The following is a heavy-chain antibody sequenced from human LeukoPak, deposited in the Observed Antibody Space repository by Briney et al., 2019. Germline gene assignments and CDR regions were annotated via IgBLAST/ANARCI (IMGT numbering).Heavy chain of an antibody. CDR3: ARAAMVRGVIIGEFDY. V-gene: IGHV3-48*02. J-gene: IGHJ4*02. CDR1: GFTFSIYS. Sequence: PGGALRLSCAASGFTFSIYSMNWVRKAPGKGLEWVSYISSSSSTIYYTDSVKGRFTISRDNAKNSLYLQMNSLRDEDTAVYYCARAAMVRGVIIGEFDYWGQATLVTVSS. D-gene: IGHD3-10*01. CDR2: ISSSSSTI.